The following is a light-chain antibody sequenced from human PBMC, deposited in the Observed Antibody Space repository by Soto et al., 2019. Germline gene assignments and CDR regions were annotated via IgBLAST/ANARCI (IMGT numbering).Light chain of an antibody. CDR1: QSISNY. CDR2: GTS. J-gene: IGKJ2*01. V-gene: IGKV1-39*01. CDR3: QQTYSTLNT. Sequence: DIQMTQSPSSLSASVGDSVTITCRASQSISNYLNWYQQKPGKAPKLLIYGTSSLQSGVPSRFSGSGSGTDFTLTISSLQPEDFATYYCQQTYSTLNTFGQGTKLEIK.